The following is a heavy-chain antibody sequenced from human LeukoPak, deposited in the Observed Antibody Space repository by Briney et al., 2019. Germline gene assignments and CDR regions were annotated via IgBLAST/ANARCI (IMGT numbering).Heavy chain of an antibody. V-gene: IGHV3-7*01. J-gene: IGHJ4*02. Sequence: PGGSLRLSCAASGFTFSSYWMSWVRQAPGKGLEWVANIKQDGSEKYYVDSVKGRFTISRDNAKNSLYLQMNSLRAEDTAVYYCARVEDPIAVAGNDYWGQGTLVTVSS. D-gene: IGHD6-19*01. CDR3: ARVEDPIAVAGNDY. CDR2: IKQDGSEK. CDR1: GFTFSSYW.